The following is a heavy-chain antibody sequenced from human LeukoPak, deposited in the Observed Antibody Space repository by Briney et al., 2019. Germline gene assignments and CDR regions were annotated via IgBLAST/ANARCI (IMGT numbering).Heavy chain of an antibody. J-gene: IGHJ4*02. Sequence: GGSLRLSCAASGFTFSSYWMSWVRQAPGKGLEWVSSISSSSSYIYYADSVKGRFTISRDNAKNSLYLQMNSLRAEDTAVYYCARDRSYGYGTDYWGQGTLVTVSS. D-gene: IGHD5-18*01. CDR1: GFTFSSYW. CDR3: ARDRSYGYGTDY. CDR2: ISSSSSYI. V-gene: IGHV3-21*01.